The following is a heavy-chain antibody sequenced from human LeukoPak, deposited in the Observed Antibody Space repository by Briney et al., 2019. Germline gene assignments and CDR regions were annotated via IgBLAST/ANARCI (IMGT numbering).Heavy chain of an antibody. CDR3: ARRGSGRHFDF. Sequence: GGSLRLSCAASGFTFSSYAMGWVRQAPGKGLEWVSYISGGSSTIYYADSLKGRFTVSRDNAKNSLYLLMNSLRAEDTAVYYCARRGSGRHFDFWGQGTLVTVSS. J-gene: IGHJ4*02. CDR2: ISGGSSTI. V-gene: IGHV3-48*04. CDR1: GFTFSSYA. D-gene: IGHD2-15*01.